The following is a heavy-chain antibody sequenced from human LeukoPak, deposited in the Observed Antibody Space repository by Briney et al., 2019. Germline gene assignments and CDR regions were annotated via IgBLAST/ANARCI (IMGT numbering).Heavy chain of an antibody. J-gene: IGHJ4*02. V-gene: IGHV4-4*02. D-gene: IGHD2-15*01. CDR1: GGSISSSNW. CDR2: INHSGST. CDR3: ASPYPYCSGGSCSTGDY. Sequence: SETLSLTCAVSGGSISSSNWWSWVRQPPGKGLEWIGEINHSGSTNYNPSLKSRVTISVDTSKNQFSLKLSSVTAADTAVYYCASPYPYCSGGSCSTGDYWGQGTLVTVSS.